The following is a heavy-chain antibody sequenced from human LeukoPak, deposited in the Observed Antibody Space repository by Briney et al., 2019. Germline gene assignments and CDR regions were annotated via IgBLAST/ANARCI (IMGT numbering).Heavy chain of an antibody. CDR1: GGSFSGYY. D-gene: IGHD6-19*01. V-gene: IGHV4-34*01. CDR3: ASNRVYSSGWYRDFDY. J-gene: IGHJ4*02. Sequence: SETLSLTCAVYGGSFSGYYWSWIRQPPGKGLEWIGEINHSGSTNYNPSLKSRVTISVDTSKNQFSLKLSSVTAADTAVYYCASNRVYSSGWYRDFDYWGQGTLVTVSS. CDR2: INHSGST.